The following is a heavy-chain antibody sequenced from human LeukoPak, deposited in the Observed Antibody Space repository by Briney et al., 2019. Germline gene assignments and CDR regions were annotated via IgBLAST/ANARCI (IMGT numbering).Heavy chain of an antibody. CDR1: GFTFSSYA. CDR3: AKDVRYYYDSSGAFDI. V-gene: IGHV3-23*01. CDR2: ISGSGGST. Sequence: GGSLRLSCAASGFTFSSYAMSWVRQAPGKGLEWVSAISGSGGSTYYADSVKGRFTISRENSKNTLYLQMNSLRAEDTAVYYCAKDVRYYYDSSGAFDIWGQGTMVTVSS. J-gene: IGHJ3*02. D-gene: IGHD3-22*01.